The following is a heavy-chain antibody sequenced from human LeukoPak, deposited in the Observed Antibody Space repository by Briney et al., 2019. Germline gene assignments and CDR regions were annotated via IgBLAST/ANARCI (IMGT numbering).Heavy chain of an antibody. CDR2: MNPNSGNT. J-gene: IGHJ6*03. Sequence: GASVKVSCKASGYTFTSYDINWVRQATGQGLEWMGWMNPNSGNTGYAQKFQGRVTMTRNTSISTAYMELSSLRSEDTAVYYCARGSSSSWYVRYYYYYMDVWGKGTTVTVSS. CDR3: ARGSSSSWYVRYYYYYMDV. CDR1: GYTFTSYD. D-gene: IGHD6-13*01. V-gene: IGHV1-8*01.